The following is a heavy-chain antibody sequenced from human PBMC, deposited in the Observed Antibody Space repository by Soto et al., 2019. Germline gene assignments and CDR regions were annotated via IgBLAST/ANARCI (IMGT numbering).Heavy chain of an antibody. Sequence: QVQLVQSGAEVKKPGASVKVSCKASGYTFTSYGISWVRQAPGQGLEWMGWISAYNGNTNYAQKLQGRVTMTTETSTSTAYMELRSLRSDDTAVYYCARDLIAVAGTREYYYYGMDVWGQGTTVTVSS. J-gene: IGHJ6*02. V-gene: IGHV1-18*01. CDR1: GYTFTSYG. CDR3: ARDLIAVAGTREYYYYGMDV. D-gene: IGHD6-19*01. CDR2: ISAYNGNT.